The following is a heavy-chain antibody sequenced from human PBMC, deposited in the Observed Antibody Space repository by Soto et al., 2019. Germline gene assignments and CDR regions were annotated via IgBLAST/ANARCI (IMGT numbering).Heavy chain of an antibody. J-gene: IGHJ5*02. CDR1: GYTFTSYG. CDR2: ISAYNYNT. D-gene: IGHD1-26*01. Sequence: QVQLVQSGAEVKKPGASVKVSCKASGYTFTSYGLSWVRQAPGQGLEWMGRISAYNYNTNYAQKLQGRVTMTTDTTTSTSYMELRSLRSDDTTVYYCARVVGALGHWFDTWGQGTLITVSS. CDR3: ARVVGALGHWFDT. V-gene: IGHV1-18*01.